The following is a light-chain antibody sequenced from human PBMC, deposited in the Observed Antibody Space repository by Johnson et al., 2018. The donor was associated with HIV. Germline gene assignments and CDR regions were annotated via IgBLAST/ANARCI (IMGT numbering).Light chain of an antibody. V-gene: IGLV1-51*01. CDR2: DYD. Sequence: QSVLTQPPSVSAAPGQKVTISCSGSSSNIGKNYVSWYQLLPGTAPKLLIYDYDKRPSGIPDRFSGSKSGTSAALGITGLQTGDEADYYCGTWDSSLSALYVFGTGTKVTVL. CDR3: GTWDSSLSALYV. CDR1: SSNIGKNY. J-gene: IGLJ1*01.